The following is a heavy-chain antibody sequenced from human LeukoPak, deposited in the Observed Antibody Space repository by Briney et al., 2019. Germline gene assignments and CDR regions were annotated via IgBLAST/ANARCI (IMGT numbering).Heavy chain of an antibody. CDR3: AKDSSGWYTYFDY. Sequence: GGSLRLSCAASGFTFSSYSMNWVRQAPGKGLEWVAVISYDGSNKYYADSVKGRFTISRDNSKNTLYLQMNSLRAEDTAVYYCAKDSSGWYTYFDYWGQGTLVTVSS. V-gene: IGHV3-30*18. J-gene: IGHJ4*02. CDR2: ISYDGSNK. CDR1: GFTFSSYS. D-gene: IGHD6-19*01.